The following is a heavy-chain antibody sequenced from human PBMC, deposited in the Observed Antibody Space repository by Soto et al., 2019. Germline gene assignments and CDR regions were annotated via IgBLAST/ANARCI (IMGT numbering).Heavy chain of an antibody. J-gene: IGHJ4*02. Sequence: QLQLQESGPGLVKPSETLSLTCTVSGGSISSSSHYWGWIRQPPGKGLEWIGSIYYNGNTYYNPSLKSRVTISVDTSKNQFSLKVSSENATDTTVYYCARHVGRWTFDNWGQGTPVTVSS. CDR1: GGSISSSSHY. V-gene: IGHV4-39*01. D-gene: IGHD1-1*01. CDR3: ARHVGRWTFDN. CDR2: IYYNGNT.